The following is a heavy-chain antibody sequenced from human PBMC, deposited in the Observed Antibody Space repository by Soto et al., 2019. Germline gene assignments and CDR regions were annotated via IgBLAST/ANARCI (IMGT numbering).Heavy chain of an antibody. J-gene: IGHJ4*02. CDR2: ISGSGGST. D-gene: IGHD6-6*01. CDR3: AKIMIAALVAALNY. V-gene: IGHV3-23*01. CDR1: GFTFSSYA. Sequence: EVQLLESGGGLVQPGGSLRLSCAASGFTFSSYAMSWVRQAPGKGLEWVSAISGSGGSTYYADSVKGRFTTSRDNSKNALYLQMNSLRAEDTAVYYCAKIMIAALVAALNYWGQGTLVTVSS.